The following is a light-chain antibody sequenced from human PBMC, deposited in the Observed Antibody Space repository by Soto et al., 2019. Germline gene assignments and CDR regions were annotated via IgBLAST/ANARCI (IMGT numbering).Light chain of an antibody. Sequence: QSALTQPRSVSGSPGQSVTISCTGTASDVGGYSYVSWYQQHPGKVPKLIIYDVSKWPSGVPDRFSGSKSGNTASLTISGLQAEDECDYYCCSYAGSYTFVFGTGTKVTAL. J-gene: IGLJ1*01. V-gene: IGLV2-11*01. CDR3: CSYAGSYTFV. CDR1: ASDVGGYSY. CDR2: DVS.